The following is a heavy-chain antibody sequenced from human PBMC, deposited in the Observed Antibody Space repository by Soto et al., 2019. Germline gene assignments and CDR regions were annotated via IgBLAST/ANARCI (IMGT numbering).Heavy chain of an antibody. CDR3: AREPRYCRGGSCSITGDAFDI. V-gene: IGHV3-66*01. CDR2: ISNRGDT. CDR1: GVIVSDTY. Sequence: GGALRHSCTGSGVIVSDTYNNLVRPAPGEGLEWVSVISNRGDTHYADSVRGRFSLSRDIADNTLHLQMNNLRVEDTAVYYCAREPRYCRGGSCSITGDAFDIWGQGTMVTVSS. J-gene: IGHJ3*02. D-gene: IGHD2-15*01.